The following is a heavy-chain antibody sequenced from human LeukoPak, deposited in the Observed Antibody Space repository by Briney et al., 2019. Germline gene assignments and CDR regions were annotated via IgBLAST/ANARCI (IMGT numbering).Heavy chain of an antibody. CDR1: GLTFSNAW. Sequence: GGSLRLSCAASGLTFSNAWMSWDRQAPGKGLEWVGRIKSKTDGGTTDYVAPVKGRFTISRDDSKNTLYVQMNSLKTEDTAVYYCTTDLWFGEFGLDVWGQGTTVIVSS. CDR3: TTDLWFGEFGLDV. V-gene: IGHV3-15*01. D-gene: IGHD3-10*01. CDR2: IKSKTDGGTT. J-gene: IGHJ6*02.